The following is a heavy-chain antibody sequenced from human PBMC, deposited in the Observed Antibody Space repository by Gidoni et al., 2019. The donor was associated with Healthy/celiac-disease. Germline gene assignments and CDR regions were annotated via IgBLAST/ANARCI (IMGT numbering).Heavy chain of an antibody. V-gene: IGHV1-69*12. D-gene: IGHD2-2*02. CDR1: GGTLSSYA. CDR3: ARGPPAAVQTAYYYYGMDV. Sequence: QVQLVQSGAEVKKPGSSVKVSCKASGGTLSSYAISWVRQAPGQGLEWMGGIIPIFGTANYAQKFQGRVTITADDATSTAYMELSSLRSEDTAVYYCARGPPAAVQTAYYYYGMDVWGQGTTVTVSS. CDR2: IIPIFGTA. J-gene: IGHJ6*02.